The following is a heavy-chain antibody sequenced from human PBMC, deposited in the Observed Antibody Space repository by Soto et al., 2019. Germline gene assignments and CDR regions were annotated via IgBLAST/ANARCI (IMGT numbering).Heavy chain of an antibody. V-gene: IGHV3-23*01. Sequence: DVHLLESGGDVVQPGGSLRLSCAASGFRFRDYTLNWFLQSLWKGLEWVSTISYSATGHTHYVDSVRGRFTISRDDSTHTMFLFMDSLRVEDTAVYYCSTRMNAHFEFWGQGTVVTVAS. CDR2: ISYSATGHT. CDR1: GFRFRDYT. D-gene: IGHD2-2*01. CDR3: STRMNAHFEF. J-gene: IGHJ4*02.